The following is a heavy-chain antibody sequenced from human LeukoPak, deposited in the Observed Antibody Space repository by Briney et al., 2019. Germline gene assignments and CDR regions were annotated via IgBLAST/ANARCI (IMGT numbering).Heavy chain of an antibody. Sequence: PGESLKISCKASGYSFTNYWTAWVRQMPGKGLEWMGIIFPGDSDTRYSPSFQGQVTMSVDKSLSTAYLQWSSLKASDTAIYYCARHGHDYDPGSFYLFDYWGQGTLVSVSS. CDR1: GYSFTNYW. D-gene: IGHD3-10*01. CDR2: IFPGDSDT. V-gene: IGHV5-51*01. CDR3: ARHGHDYDPGSFYLFDY. J-gene: IGHJ4*02.